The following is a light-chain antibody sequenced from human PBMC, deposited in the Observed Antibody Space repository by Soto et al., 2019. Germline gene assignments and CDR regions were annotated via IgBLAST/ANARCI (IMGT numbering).Light chain of an antibody. Sequence: EIVMTQSPATLSVSPGERVTLSCRASQSVKGFLAWYQHKPGQAPRLLIYDASTRATGIPARFSGSGSGTEFTLTIGSQQSVDFAVYYCQKYDNWRITFGQGTRLEIK. CDR2: DAS. J-gene: IGKJ5*01. CDR1: QSVKGF. CDR3: QKYDNWRIT. V-gene: IGKV3D-15*01.